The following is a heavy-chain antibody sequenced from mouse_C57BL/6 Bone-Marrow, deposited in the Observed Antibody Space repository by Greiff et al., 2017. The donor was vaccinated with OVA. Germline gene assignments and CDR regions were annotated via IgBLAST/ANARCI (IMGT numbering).Heavy chain of an antibody. J-gene: IGHJ2*01. CDR3: ARDRGVTTDY. CDR2: ISYDGSN. CDR1: GYSITSGYY. Sequence: EESGPGLVKPSQSLSLTCSVTGYSITSGYYWNWIRQFPGNKLEWMGYISYDGSNNYNPSLKNRISITRDTSKNQFFLKLNSVTTEDTATYYCARDRGVTTDYWGQGTTLTVSS. D-gene: IGHD2-2*01. V-gene: IGHV3-6*01.